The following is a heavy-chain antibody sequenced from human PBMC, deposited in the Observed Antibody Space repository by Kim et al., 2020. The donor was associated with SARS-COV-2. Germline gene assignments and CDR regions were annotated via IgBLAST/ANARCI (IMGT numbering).Heavy chain of an antibody. CDR2: ISSSSSYI. J-gene: IGHJ5*02. CDR3: AGDSYIGGSYRYGGYNWFDP. V-gene: IGHV3-21*01. Sequence: GGSLSLSCAASGFTFSSYSMNWVRQAPGKGLEWVSSISSSSSYIYYADSVKGRFTISRDNAKNSLYLQMNSLRAEDTAVYYCAGDSYIGGSYRYGGYNWFDPWGQGTLVTVSS. D-gene: IGHD3-16*02. CDR1: GFTFSSYS.